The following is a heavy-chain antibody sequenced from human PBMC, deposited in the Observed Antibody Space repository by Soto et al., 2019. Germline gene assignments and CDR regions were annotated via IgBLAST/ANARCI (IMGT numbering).Heavy chain of an antibody. CDR3: ASLSIAAAGGLGDY. V-gene: IGHV4-39*01. D-gene: IGHD6-13*01. CDR2: IYYRGNA. Sequence: SETLSLTCSVSDDSINSDKYYWGWIRQPPGKGLEWIGSIYYRGNAYYNPSLQTRVTISLDKSKSQFSLKLRSVTAADTAVYYCASLSIAAAGGLGDYWGLGTLVTVSS. J-gene: IGHJ4*02. CDR1: DDSINSDKYY.